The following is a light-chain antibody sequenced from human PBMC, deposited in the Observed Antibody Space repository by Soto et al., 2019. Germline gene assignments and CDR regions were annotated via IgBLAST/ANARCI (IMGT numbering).Light chain of an antibody. CDR2: EVT. CDR3: SSYAASNNFYFV. Sequence: QSVLTQPPSASGSPGQSVTISCTGTSSDVGGYNYVSWYQQYPGRAPKLMIYEVTKRPSGVPDRFSGSKSGNTASLTVSGLRAEDEAEYYCSSYAASNNFYFVFGGGTKVTVL. CDR1: SSDVGGYNY. V-gene: IGLV2-8*01. J-gene: IGLJ3*02.